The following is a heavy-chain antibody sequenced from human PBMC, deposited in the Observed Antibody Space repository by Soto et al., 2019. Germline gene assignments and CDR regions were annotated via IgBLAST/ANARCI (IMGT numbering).Heavy chain of an antibody. CDR3: ASLVYDSSGYRPG. CDR1: GGSISSSSYY. J-gene: IGHJ4*02. CDR2: IYYSGST. V-gene: IGHV4-39*01. D-gene: IGHD3-22*01. Sequence: QLQLQESGPGLVKPSETLSLTCTVSGGSISSSSYYWGWIRQPPGKGLEWIGSIYYSGSTYYNPSLKRRVTISVDTSKNQCSLKRSSVTAADTAVYYCASLVYDSSGYRPGWGQGTLVTVSS.